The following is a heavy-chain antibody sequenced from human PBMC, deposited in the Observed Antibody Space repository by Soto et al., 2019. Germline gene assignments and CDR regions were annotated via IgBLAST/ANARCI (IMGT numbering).Heavy chain of an antibody. CDR1: GYTFTSYD. V-gene: IGHV1-8*01. CDR2: MNPNSGNT. D-gene: IGHD3-3*01. Sequence: ASVKVSCKASGYTFTSYDINWVRQATGQGLEWMGWMNPNSGNTGYAQKFQGRVTMTRNTSINTAYMELSSLRSEDTAVYYCARGRAPVLRFLEWLPSYYYMDVWGKGTTVTVSS. J-gene: IGHJ6*03. CDR3: ARGRAPVLRFLEWLPSYYYMDV.